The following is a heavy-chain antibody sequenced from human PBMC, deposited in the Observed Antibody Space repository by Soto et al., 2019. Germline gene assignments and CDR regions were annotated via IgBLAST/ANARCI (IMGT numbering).Heavy chain of an antibody. CDR2: ISYDGSNK. J-gene: IGHJ6*02. D-gene: IGHD6-13*01. V-gene: IGHV3-30*18. Sequence: QVQLVESGGGVVQPGRSLRLSCAASGFTFSSYGMHWVRQAPGKGLEWVAVISYDGSNKYYADSVKGRFTISRDNSKNTLYLQMNSLRAEDTAVYYCAKDWAAAAPDGEAYYYYGMDVWDQGTTVTVSS. CDR3: AKDWAAAAPDGEAYYYYGMDV. CDR1: GFTFSSYG.